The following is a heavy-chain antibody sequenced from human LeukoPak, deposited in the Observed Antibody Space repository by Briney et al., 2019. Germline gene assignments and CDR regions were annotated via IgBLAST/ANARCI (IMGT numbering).Heavy chain of an antibody. CDR3: ARGTAMVYYYYMDV. V-gene: IGHV4-38-2*01. CDR1: GYSISSGYY. CDR2: IYHSGGT. Sequence: SETLSLTCAVSGYSISSGYYWGWIRQPPGKGLEWIGSIYHSGGTYYNPSLKSRVTISVDTSKNQFSLKLSSVTAADTAVYYCARGTAMVYYYYMDVWGKGTTVTVSS. D-gene: IGHD5-18*01. J-gene: IGHJ6*03.